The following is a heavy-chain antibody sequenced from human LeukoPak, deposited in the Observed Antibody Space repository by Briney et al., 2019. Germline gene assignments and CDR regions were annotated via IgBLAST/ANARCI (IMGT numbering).Heavy chain of an antibody. D-gene: IGHD6-13*01. CDR2: INPNSGGT. Sequence: VSVKVSCKASGYTFTGYYMHWVRQAPGQGLEWMGWINPNSGGTNYAQKFQGRVTMTRDMSISTAYMELSRLRSDDTAVYYCAREAAAAGENYFDYWGQGTLVTVSS. J-gene: IGHJ4*02. CDR1: GYTFTGYY. CDR3: AREAAAAGENYFDY. V-gene: IGHV1-2*02.